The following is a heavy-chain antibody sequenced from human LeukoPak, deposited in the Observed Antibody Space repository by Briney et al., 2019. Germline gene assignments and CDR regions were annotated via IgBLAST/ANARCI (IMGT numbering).Heavy chain of an antibody. J-gene: IGHJ4*02. Sequence: SESLSLTCTVSGDSISSSYWSWIRQPAGKGLEYIGRIYISGSTNYNPSLKSRVTMSLDTSKNQFSLKLTSVTAADTAVYYCARERDEVAAIRFDYWGRGTLVTVSS. CDR3: ARERDEVAAIRFDY. CDR2: IYISGST. CDR1: GDSISSSY. V-gene: IGHV4-4*07. D-gene: IGHD5-12*01.